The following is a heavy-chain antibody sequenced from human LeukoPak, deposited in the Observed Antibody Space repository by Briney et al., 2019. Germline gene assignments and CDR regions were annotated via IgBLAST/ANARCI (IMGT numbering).Heavy chain of an antibody. CDR2: MNQDGSGK. D-gene: IGHD5-18*01. V-gene: IGHV3-7*01. Sequence: GGXLRLSCVASGFTFSSHWMSWVRQAPGKGLEWVANMNQDGSGKYYVDSVKGRFIISRDNDKNSLYLQMYSLRAEDTAVYYCARDPVYSYGKGPNYYYYMDVWGKGTTVTVSS. CDR3: ARDPVYSYGKGPNYYYYMDV. J-gene: IGHJ6*03. CDR1: GFTFSSHW.